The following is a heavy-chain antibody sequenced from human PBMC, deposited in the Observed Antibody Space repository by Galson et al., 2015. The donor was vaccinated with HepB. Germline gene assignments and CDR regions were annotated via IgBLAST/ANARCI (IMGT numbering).Heavy chain of an antibody. CDR1: GFSVSTSY. V-gene: IGHV3-66*02. D-gene: IGHD3-22*01. CDR3: ARERVPFYYNRSGYFDY. J-gene: IGHJ4*02. CDR2: IYSAGIT. Sequence: LRLSCAASGFSVSTSYMSWARQAPAEGLEWVSVIYSAGITDYTDSVKGRFTISRDDSKNTLYLQMNSLRAEDTAVYYCARERVPFYYNRSGYFDYWGQGILVTVSS.